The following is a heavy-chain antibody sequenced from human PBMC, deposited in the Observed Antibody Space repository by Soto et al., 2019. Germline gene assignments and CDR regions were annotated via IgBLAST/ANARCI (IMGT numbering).Heavy chain of an antibody. CDR3: AALDTAMVKTAGY. J-gene: IGHJ4*02. CDR2: IYYSGST. D-gene: IGHD5-18*01. Sequence: SETLSLTCTVSGGSISSYYWSWIRQPPGKGLEWIGYIYYSGSTNYNPSLKSRVTISVDTSKNQFSLKLNSMTAADTAVYYCAALDTAMVKTAGYWGQGTLVTVSS. CDR1: GGSISSYY. V-gene: IGHV4-59*08.